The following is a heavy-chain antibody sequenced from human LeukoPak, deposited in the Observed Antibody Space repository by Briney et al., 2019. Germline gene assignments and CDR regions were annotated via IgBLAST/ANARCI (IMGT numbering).Heavy chain of an antibody. V-gene: IGHV3-30-3*01. CDR1: GFTFSSYA. CDR2: ISYDGSNK. Sequence: GGSLRLSCAASGFTFSSYAMHWVRQAPGKGLEWVAVISYDGSNKYYADSVKGRFTISRDNSKNTLYLQMNSLRAEDTAVYYCARDCSPFSVRVARSFDPWGQGTLVTVSS. CDR3: ARDCSPFSVRVARSFDP. J-gene: IGHJ5*02. D-gene: IGHD2-15*01.